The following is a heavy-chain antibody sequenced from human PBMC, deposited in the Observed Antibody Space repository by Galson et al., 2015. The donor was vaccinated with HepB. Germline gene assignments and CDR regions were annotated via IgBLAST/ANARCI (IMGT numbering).Heavy chain of an antibody. CDR2: ISWNSGSI. CDR1: GFTFDDYA. Sequence: SLRLSCAASGFTFDDYAMHWVRHAPGKGLEWVSGISWNSGSIGYADSVKGRFTISRDNAKNSLYLQMNSLRAEDTAVYYCARDEATGLDYWGQGTLVTVSS. V-gene: IGHV3-9*01. CDR3: ARDEATGLDY. D-gene: IGHD1-1*01. J-gene: IGHJ4*02.